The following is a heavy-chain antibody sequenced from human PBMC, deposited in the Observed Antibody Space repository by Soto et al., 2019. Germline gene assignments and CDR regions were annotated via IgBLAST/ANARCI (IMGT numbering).Heavy chain of an antibody. CDR1: GFTFGDYA. D-gene: IGHD3-3*01. V-gene: IGHV3-49*03. CDR3: TRAKEIFDYYYMDV. CDR2: IRSKVYGGTT. Sequence: GGSLRLSCTASGFTFGDYAMSWFRQAPGKGLEWVSFIRSKVYGGTTEYAASVKGRFTISRDDSKSIAYLQMNSLKTEDTAVYYCTRAKEIFDYYYMDVWGKGTTVTVSS. J-gene: IGHJ6*03.